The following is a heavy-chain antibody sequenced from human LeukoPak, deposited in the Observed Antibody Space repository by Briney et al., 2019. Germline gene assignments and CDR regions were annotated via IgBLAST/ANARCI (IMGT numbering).Heavy chain of an antibody. J-gene: IGHJ6*03. CDR3: ARETSQKGAHYMDV. Sequence: PSETLSFTCTVAGGSISSYYWSWIRQPPGKGLEWIGYIYYSGSTNYNPSLKSRVTISVHTSKNQFSLKLRSVTAADTAVYYCARETSQKGAHYMDVWGKGTTVTISS. D-gene: IGHD3-16*01. CDR1: GGSISSYY. V-gene: IGHV4-59*01. CDR2: IYYSGST.